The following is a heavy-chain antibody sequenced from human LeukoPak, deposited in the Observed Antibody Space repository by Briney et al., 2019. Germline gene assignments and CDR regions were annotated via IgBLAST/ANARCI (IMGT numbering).Heavy chain of an antibody. V-gene: IGHV3-21*01. CDR3: ARGVAYDILTGYYRIDAFDI. Sequence: GGSLRLSCAASGFTFSSYSVNWVRQAPGKGLEWVSSISSSSSYIYYADSVKGRFTISRDNAKNSLYLQMNSLRAEDTAVYYCARGVAYDILTGYYRIDAFDIWGQGTMVTVSS. CDR1: GFTFSSYS. D-gene: IGHD3-9*01. J-gene: IGHJ3*02. CDR2: ISSSSSYI.